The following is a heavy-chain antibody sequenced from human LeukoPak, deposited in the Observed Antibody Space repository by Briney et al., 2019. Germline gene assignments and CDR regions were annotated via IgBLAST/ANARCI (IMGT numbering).Heavy chain of an antibody. D-gene: IGHD6-19*01. J-gene: IGHJ4*02. CDR2: IYYTGSMYYNPSSGTT. Sequence: SETLSLTCTVSGGSISGSAYYWGWIRQPPGKGLEWIGSIYYTGSMYYNPSSGTTYYNPSLKSRVTISLDTSKNQFSLKVTSVTAADTAVYYCARSVEGTVAGTGYYFDYWGQGTLVTVSS. CDR1: GGSISGSAYY. V-gene: IGHV4-39*07. CDR3: ARSVEGTVAGTGYYFDY.